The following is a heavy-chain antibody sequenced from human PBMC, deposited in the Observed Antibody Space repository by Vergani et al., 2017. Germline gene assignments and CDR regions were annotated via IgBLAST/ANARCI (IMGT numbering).Heavy chain of an antibody. D-gene: IGHD5-24*01. V-gene: IGHV3-23*01. CDR3: VKDADSYKTFFDS. Sequence: EVQLLESGGSLKQPGGSVRLSCAASGFTFSTYAMHWVRQAPGKGLEWVSALTGGGGSTYYADSFKGRFIISRDNSRDTLYLQMNSLRPEDAATYYCVKDADSYKTFFDSWGKGTRVTVSS. CDR1: GFTFSTYA. CDR2: LTGGGGST. J-gene: IGHJ4*02.